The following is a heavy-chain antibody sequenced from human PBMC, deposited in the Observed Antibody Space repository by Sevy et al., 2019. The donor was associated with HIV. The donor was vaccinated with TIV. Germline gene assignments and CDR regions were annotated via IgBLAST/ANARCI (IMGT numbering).Heavy chain of an antibody. D-gene: IGHD2-21*02. CDR2: IYSGGST. J-gene: IGHJ1*01. V-gene: IGHV3-66*01. Sequence: GGSLRLSCAVSGFTVSDDYVNWVRQAPGKGLEWVSVIYSGGSTYYADSVKVRFTISRDISKNTVFLQMNSLRAADTAIYYCASPGPNCRGDCYSVYWGQGPLVTVSS. CDR3: ASPGPNCRGDCYSVY. CDR1: GFTVSDDY.